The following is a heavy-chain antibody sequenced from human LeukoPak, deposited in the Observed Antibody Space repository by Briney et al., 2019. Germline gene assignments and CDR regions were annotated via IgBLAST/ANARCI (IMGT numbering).Heavy chain of an antibody. CDR3: AREGHYGGNSEHFQH. J-gene: IGHJ1*01. Sequence: SSETLSLTCTVSGGSISSSSFYWGWIRQPPGKGLEWIGNIYYNGNTYYNPSLKSRVTISVDTSKNQFSLKLSSVAAADTAMYYCAREGHYGGNSEHFQHWGQGTLVTVSS. CDR2: IYYNGNT. V-gene: IGHV4-39*07. CDR1: GGSISSSSFY. D-gene: IGHD4-23*01.